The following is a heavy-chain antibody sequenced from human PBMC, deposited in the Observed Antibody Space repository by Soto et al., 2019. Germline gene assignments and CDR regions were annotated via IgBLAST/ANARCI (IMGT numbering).Heavy chain of an antibody. CDR1: GFTFDDYA. CDR2: ISWNSGSI. CDR3: AKSAITMVRGVISYYGMDV. J-gene: IGHJ6*02. D-gene: IGHD3-10*01. V-gene: IGHV3-9*01. Sequence: EVQLVESGGGLVQPGRSLRLSCAASGFTFDDYAMHWVRQAPGKGLEWVSGISWNSGSIGYADSVKGRFTISIDNAKNSLYLQMNSLRAEDTALYYCAKSAITMVRGVISYYGMDVWGQGTTVTVSS.